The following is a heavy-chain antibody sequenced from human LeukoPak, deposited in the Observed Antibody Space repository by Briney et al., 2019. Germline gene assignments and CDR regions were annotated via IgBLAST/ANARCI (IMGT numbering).Heavy chain of an antibody. D-gene: IGHD3-10*01. V-gene: IGHV3-21*01. CDR1: GFTFSSYS. CDR3: ARDPYGSGTYYNGFDY. J-gene: IGHJ4*02. Sequence: GGSLRLSCAAYGFTFSSYSMNWVRQAPGKGLEWVSPISSSSSYIYYADSVKGRFTISRDNAKNSLYLQMNSLRAEDTAVYYCARDPYGSGTYYNGFDYWGQRTLVTLSS. CDR2: ISSSSSYI.